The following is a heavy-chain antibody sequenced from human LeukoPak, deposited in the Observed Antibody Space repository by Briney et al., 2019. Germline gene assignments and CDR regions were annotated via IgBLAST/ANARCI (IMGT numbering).Heavy chain of an antibody. CDR3: ACATPDSGSYGGYYYYYYYMDV. J-gene: IGHJ6*03. D-gene: IGHD1-26*01. CDR2: IYTSGST. V-gene: IGHV4-61*02. CDR1: GGSISSGSYY. Sequence: SETLSLTCTVSGGSISSGSYYWSWIRQPAGKGLEWIGRIYTSGSTNYNPSLKSRVTISVDTSKNQFSLKLSSVTAADTAVYYCACATPDSGSYGGYYYYYYYMDVWGKGTTVTVSS.